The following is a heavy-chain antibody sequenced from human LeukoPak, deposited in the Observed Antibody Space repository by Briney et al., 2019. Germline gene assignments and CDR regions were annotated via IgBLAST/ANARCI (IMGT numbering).Heavy chain of an antibody. J-gene: IGHJ6*02. CDR1: GGSISGFY. Sequence: SETLSLTCTVSGGSISGFYWNWIRQSPGKGLGWIGHLYDSGATTYNPSLKSRVTTSVDTSKDQFSLMLSSVTAADTAVYFCARQNSYGTYHGLDVWGQGTTVTVSS. CDR3: ARQNSYGTYHGLDV. CDR2: LYDSGAT. V-gene: IGHV4-59*08. D-gene: IGHD5-18*01.